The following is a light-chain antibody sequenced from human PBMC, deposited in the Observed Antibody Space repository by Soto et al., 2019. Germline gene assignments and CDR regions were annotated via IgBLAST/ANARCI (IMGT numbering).Light chain of an antibody. CDR2: DVT. Sequence: QSVLTQPRSVSGSPGQSVTISCTGTSSDVGGYNYVSWYQHHPGKAPKLMIYDVTKRPSGVRDRFSASKSGNTASLTISGLQAEDEADYYCSSYAGSNNFVFGTGTKLTVL. V-gene: IGLV2-11*01. CDR1: SSDVGGYNY. J-gene: IGLJ1*01. CDR3: SSYAGSNNFV.